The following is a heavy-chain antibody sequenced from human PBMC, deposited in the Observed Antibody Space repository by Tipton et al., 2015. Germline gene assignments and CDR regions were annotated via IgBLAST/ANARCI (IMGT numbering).Heavy chain of an antibody. CDR3: ASRGAGTSHYAMDV. Sequence: TLSLTCAVSGGSFSTYYWSWIRQPPGKGLEWIAEITRSGSTNYNPSLKSRVTISVGTSKNQFSLKLTSVTAADTAVYYCASRGAGTSHYAMDVWGQGTTVTVSS. CDR2: ITRSGST. CDR1: GGSFSTYY. D-gene: IGHD6-19*01. V-gene: IGHV4-34*01. J-gene: IGHJ6*02.